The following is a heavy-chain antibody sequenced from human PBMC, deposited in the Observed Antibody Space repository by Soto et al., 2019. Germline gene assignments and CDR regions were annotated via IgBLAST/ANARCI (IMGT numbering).Heavy chain of an antibody. CDR1: GFTFSSYG. V-gene: IGHV3-33*01. Sequence: GGSLRLSCAASGFTFSSYGMHWVRQAPGKGLEWVAVIWYDGSNKYYADSVKGRFTISRDNSKNTLYLQMNSLRAEDTAVYYCARETGSDSSSNNWFDPWGQRTLVTVSS. CDR2: IWYDGSNK. D-gene: IGHD6-6*01. CDR3: ARETGSDSSSNNWFDP. J-gene: IGHJ5*02.